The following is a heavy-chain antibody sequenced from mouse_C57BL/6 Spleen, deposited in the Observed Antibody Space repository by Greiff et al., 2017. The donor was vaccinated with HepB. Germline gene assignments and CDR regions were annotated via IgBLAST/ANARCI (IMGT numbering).Heavy chain of an antibody. CDR2: IHPNSGST. V-gene: IGHV1-64*01. CDR3: AREGLRLPCFDY. Sequence: VQLQQPGAELVKPGASVKLSCKASGYTFTSYWMHWVKQRPGQGLEWIGMIHPNSGSTNYNEKFKGKATLTVDKSSSTAYMQLSSLTSEDSAVYYCAREGLRLPCFDYWGQGTTLTVSS. J-gene: IGHJ2*01. CDR1: GYTFTSYW. D-gene: IGHD3-2*02.